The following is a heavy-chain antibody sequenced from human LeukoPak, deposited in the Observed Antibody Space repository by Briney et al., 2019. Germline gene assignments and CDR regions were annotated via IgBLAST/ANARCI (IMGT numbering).Heavy chain of an antibody. CDR1: GYSFTSYW. CDR2: ICPGDSDT. D-gene: IGHD6-13*01. V-gene: IGHV5-51*01. Sequence: GESLKISCKGSGYSFTSYWIGWVRQMPGKGLEWMGIICPGDSDTTYSPSFQGQVTISADKSISTAYLQWSSLKASDTAMYYCARHDGFTGYSSSWYPLDYWGQGTLVTVSS. CDR3: ARHDGFTGYSSSWYPLDY. J-gene: IGHJ4*02.